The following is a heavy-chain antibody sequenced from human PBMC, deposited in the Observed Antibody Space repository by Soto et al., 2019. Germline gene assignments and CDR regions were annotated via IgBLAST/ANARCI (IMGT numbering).Heavy chain of an antibody. J-gene: IGHJ6*02. CDR2: IKSKSHGGTT. D-gene: IGHD2-15*01. Sequence: EVQLVESGGGLVKPGGSVRLSCATSGFSFTNTWMSWVRQAPGKGLEWVGRIKSKSHGGTTDYAAPVNDRFIISRDDSKDTLYLQMNILKTEDTALYYCAKDGTTGGQHYYGMDVWGQGTTVTVSS. CDR3: AKDGTTGGQHYYGMDV. CDR1: GFSFTNTW. V-gene: IGHV3-15*01.